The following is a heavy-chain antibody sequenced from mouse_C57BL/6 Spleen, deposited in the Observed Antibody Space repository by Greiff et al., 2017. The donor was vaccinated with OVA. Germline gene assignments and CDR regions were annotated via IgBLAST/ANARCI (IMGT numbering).Heavy chain of an antibody. J-gene: IGHJ3*01. Sequence: EVKLQESGPGLVKPSQSLSLTCSVTGYSITSGYYWNWIRQFPGNKLEWMGYISYDGSNNYNPSLKNRISITRDTSKNQFFLKLNSVTTEDTATYYCARWDDYDGFAYWGQGTLVTVSA. D-gene: IGHD2-4*01. V-gene: IGHV3-6*01. CDR1: GYSITSGYY. CDR2: ISYDGSN. CDR3: ARWDDYDGFAY.